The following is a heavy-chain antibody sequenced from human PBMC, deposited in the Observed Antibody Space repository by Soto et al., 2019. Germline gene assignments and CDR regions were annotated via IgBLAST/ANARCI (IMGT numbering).Heavy chain of an antibody. CDR3: ARDGGSSWYHRYYSGMDV. Sequence: QVQLQESGPGLVKPSETLSLTCTVSGGSISSYYWSWIRQPPGKGLEWIGYSYYSGSTNYNPYLKSRVTISVDTSKNQFSLKLSSVTAADTAVYYCARDGGSSWYHRYYSGMDVWGQGTTVTVSS. CDR2: SYYSGST. J-gene: IGHJ6*02. CDR1: GGSISSYY. V-gene: IGHV4-59*01. D-gene: IGHD6-13*01.